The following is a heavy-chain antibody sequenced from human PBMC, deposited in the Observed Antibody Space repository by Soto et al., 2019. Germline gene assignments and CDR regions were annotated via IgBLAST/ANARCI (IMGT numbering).Heavy chain of an antibody. CDR3: ARGSYYYYYGMDV. CDR1: GGSISSYY. V-gene: IGHV4-59*01. Sequence: SETLSLTCTVSGGSISSYYWSWIRQPPGRGLEWIGYIYYSGSTNYNPSLKSRVTISVDTSKNQFSLKLSSVTAADTAVYYCARGSYYYYYGMDVWGQGTTVTVSS. J-gene: IGHJ6*02. CDR2: IYYSGST.